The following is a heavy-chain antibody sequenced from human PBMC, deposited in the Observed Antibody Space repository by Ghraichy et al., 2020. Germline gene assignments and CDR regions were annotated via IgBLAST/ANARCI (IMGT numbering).Heavy chain of an antibody. CDR3: ARGTMVTSAFDF. V-gene: IGHV6-1*01. J-gene: IGHJ3*01. CDR2: TYYRSKWYN. CDR1: GDSVSSNSVA. Sequence: SQTLSLTCAISGDSVSSNSVAWNWIRQSPSRGLEWLGRTYYRSKWYNDYAVSVRSRIIINPDTSKNQFSLQLNSVTPEETAVYYCARGTMVTSAFDFWGQGTMVTVSS. D-gene: IGHD5-18*01.